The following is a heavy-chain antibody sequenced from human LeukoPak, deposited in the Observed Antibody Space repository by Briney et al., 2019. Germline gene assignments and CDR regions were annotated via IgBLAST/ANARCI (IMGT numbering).Heavy chain of an antibody. CDR1: GFTFSSYW. CDR2: IKQDGSEK. J-gene: IGHJ4*02. CDR3: ATQWIQLGTSEGDY. V-gene: IGHV3-7*01. D-gene: IGHD5-18*01. Sequence: GGSLRLSCAASGFTFSSYWMSWVGLAPGEGLDWVANIKQDGSEKYYVDSVKGRFTISRDNAKNSLYLQMNSLRAEDTAVYYCATQWIQLGTSEGDYWGQGTLVTVSS.